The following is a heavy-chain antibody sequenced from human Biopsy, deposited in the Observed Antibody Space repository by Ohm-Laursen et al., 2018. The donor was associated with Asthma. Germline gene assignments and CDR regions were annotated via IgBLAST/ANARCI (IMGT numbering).Heavy chain of an antibody. Sequence: LSLTCAASGFTFSIYDIHWVRQASGKGLEWVAVISYDGGNKFYGDSVKGRFTLSRDNSRNTLYLQMNSLRVEDTAIYYCARTHERWTSIQDDALDIWGQGTMVIVSS. D-gene: IGHD4-23*01. CDR2: ISYDGGNK. V-gene: IGHV3-30*03. J-gene: IGHJ3*02. CDR3: ARTHERWTSIQDDALDI. CDR1: GFTFSIYD.